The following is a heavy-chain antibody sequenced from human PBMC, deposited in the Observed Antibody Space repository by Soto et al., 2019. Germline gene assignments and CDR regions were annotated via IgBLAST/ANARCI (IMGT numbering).Heavy chain of an antibody. CDR1: GFDFSTYA. Sequence: GSLRLSCVASGFDFSTYAMSWVRQAPGKGLEWVSVIGEGGVSRVYADAVEGRFTISRDNSKNTLYLQMTSLRVDDTAMYYCARDSVTRVSSDIPGMDVWGQGTTVTVSS. CDR2: IGEGGVSR. V-gene: IGHV3-23*01. D-gene: IGHD3-10*01. J-gene: IGHJ6*02. CDR3: ARDSVTRVSSDIPGMDV.